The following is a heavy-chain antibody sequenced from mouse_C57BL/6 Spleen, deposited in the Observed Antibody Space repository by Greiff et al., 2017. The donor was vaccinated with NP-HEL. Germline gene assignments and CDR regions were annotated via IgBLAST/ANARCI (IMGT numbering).Heavy chain of an antibody. Sequence: EVQLQQSGAELVRPGASVKLSCTAPGFNIKDDYMHWVKQRPEQGLEWIGWIDPEKGAHEYASKFPGKATITAGTSSNTAYLQRSSLTSEDTAVYYCTRGYAGAWFAYWGQGTLVAVSA. CDR1: GFNIKDDY. J-gene: IGHJ3*01. CDR3: TRGYAGAWFAY. D-gene: IGHD2-2*01. CDR2: IDPEKGAH. V-gene: IGHV14-4*01.